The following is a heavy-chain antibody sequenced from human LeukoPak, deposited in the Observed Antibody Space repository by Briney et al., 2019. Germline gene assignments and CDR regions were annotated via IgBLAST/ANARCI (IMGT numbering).Heavy chain of an antibody. J-gene: IGHJ6*03. Sequence: GGSLRLSCAASGFTFDDYGMSWVRQAPGKGPEWVSGINWNGGSTGYADSVKGRFTISRDNAKNSLYLQMNSLRAEDTALYYCARKGYDYADSYMDVWGKGTTVTVSS. CDR2: INWNGGST. V-gene: IGHV3-20*04. CDR1: GFTFDDYG. CDR3: ARKGYDYADSYMDV. D-gene: IGHD4-17*01.